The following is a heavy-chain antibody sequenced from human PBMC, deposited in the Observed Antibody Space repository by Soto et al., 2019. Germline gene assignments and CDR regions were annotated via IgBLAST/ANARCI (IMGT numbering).Heavy chain of an antibody. J-gene: IGHJ1*01. CDR3: TYLHYEH. Sequence: EVMVVESRGGLVEPGGSLRLSCATSGFTFSTAWMTWVRQAPGKGLEWVGYIKSRIDGGTADYAAPVKGRFTISRDDSKNTLYLQMNSLKSEDTAVYYCTYLHYEHWGQGTLVTVSS. CDR2: IKSRIDGGTA. V-gene: IGHV3-15*01. D-gene: IGHD3-10*01. CDR1: GFTFSTAW.